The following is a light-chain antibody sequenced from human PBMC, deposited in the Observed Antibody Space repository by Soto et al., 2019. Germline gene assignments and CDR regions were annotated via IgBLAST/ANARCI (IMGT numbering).Light chain of an antibody. CDR3: QQYYSFPWT. CDR1: QSVSSY. CDR2: DAS. J-gene: IGKJ1*01. Sequence: EIVLTQSPATLYLSRGERATLSCRASQSVSSYLAWYQQKPGQAPRLLIYDASNRATGIPARFSGSGSGTDFTLTISCLQSEDFATYYCQQYYSFPWTFGQGTKVEIK. V-gene: IGKV3-11*01.